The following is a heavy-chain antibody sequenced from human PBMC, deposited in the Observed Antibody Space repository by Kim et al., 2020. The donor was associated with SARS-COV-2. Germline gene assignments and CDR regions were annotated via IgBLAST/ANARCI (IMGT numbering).Heavy chain of an antibody. CDR2: MSPNNGDT. V-gene: IGHV1-8*01. D-gene: IGHD6-13*01. CDR1: GYTFTSYE. J-gene: IGHJ4*02. CDR3: ARVDSSGWYGEWDY. Sequence: ASVKVSCKASGYTFTSYEINWVRQVPGQGLEWMGRMSPNNGDTGYPQKFQGRLSMTRTISTGTAYMELSSLRSEDTAVYYCARVDSSGWYGEWDYWGQGTLVTVSS.